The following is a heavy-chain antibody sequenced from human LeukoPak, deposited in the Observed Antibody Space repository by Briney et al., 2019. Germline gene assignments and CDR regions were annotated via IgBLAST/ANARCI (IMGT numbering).Heavy chain of an antibody. CDR1: GGSFSGYY. D-gene: IGHD3-22*01. V-gene: IGHV4-34*01. CDR2: INHSGST. Sequence: SETLSLTCAVYGGSFSGYYWSWIRQPPGKGLEWIGEINHSGSTNYNPSLKSRVTISVDTTKNQFSLKLSSVTAADTAVYYCARLYYDSSGYYSSYWYFDLWGRGTLVTVSS. J-gene: IGHJ2*01. CDR3: ARLYYDSSGYYSSYWYFDL.